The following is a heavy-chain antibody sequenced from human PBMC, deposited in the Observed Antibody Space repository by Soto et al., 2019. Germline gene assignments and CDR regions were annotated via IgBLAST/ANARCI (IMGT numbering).Heavy chain of an antibody. CDR2: ISWNSGSI. CDR1: GFTFDDYA. D-gene: IGHD4-17*01. J-gene: IGHJ4*02. Sequence: PGGSLRLSCAASGFTFDDYAMHWVRQAPGKGLEWVSGISWNSGSIGYADSVKGRFTISRDNAKNSLYLQMNSLRAEDTALYYCAKAPTVTTYYFDYWGQGTLVTVSS. V-gene: IGHV3-9*01. CDR3: AKAPTVTTYYFDY.